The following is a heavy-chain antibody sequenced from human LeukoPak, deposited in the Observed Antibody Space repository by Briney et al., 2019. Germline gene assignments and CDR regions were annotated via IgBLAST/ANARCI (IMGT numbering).Heavy chain of an antibody. V-gene: IGHV3-53*04. D-gene: IGHD6-19*01. CDR3: ARSLTVAGTVYYYGMDV. CDR2: IYSGGST. CDR1: GFTFSSYA. J-gene: IGHJ6*02. Sequence: GGSLRLSCAASGFTFSSYAMSWVRQAPGKGLEWVSVIYSGGSTYYADSVKGRFTISRHNSKNTLYLQMNSLRAEDTAVYYCARSLTVAGTVYYYGMDVWGQGTTVTVSS.